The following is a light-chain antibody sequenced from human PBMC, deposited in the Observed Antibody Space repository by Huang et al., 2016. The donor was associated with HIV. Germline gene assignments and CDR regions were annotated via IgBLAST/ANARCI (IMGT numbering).Light chain of an antibody. CDR2: DAS. V-gene: IGKV3-11*01. CDR1: KGLAKY. Sequence: EIVLTQSPATLSLSPGERATLSCRASKGLAKYLAWYQQKPGQAPRLLIYDASNRATGIPARFSGSGSVTDFTLTISSLEPEDFAVYYCQQRGNWQLTFGGGTKVEIK. J-gene: IGKJ4*01. CDR3: QQRGNWQLT.